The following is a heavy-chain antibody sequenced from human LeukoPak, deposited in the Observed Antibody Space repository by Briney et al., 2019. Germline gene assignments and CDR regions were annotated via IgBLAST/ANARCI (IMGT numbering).Heavy chain of an antibody. CDR3: LLGAGDSSGRD. J-gene: IGHJ4*02. V-gene: IGHV4-39*01. CDR1: GGSISSSSYY. Sequence: PSETLSLTCTVSGGSISSSSYYWGWIRQPPGKGLGWIGSIYYSGSTYYNPSLKSRVTISVDTSKNQFSLKLSSVTAADTAVYYCLLGAGDSSGRDWGQGTLVTVSS. CDR2: IYYSGST. D-gene: IGHD3-22*01.